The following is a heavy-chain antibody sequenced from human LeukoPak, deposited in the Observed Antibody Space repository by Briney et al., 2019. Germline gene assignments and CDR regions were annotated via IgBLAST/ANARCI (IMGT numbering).Heavy chain of an antibody. CDR1: GLTVSSIY. D-gene: IGHD3-9*01. J-gene: IGHJ4*02. Sequence: PGGSLRLSCAASGLTVSSIYMTWVRQAPGKGLEWVSVIYSGGSTYYADSVKGRFTISRDKSKNTLYLQMNSLRAEDTAVYYCASGYYDVLTGHAYWGQGTLVTVSS. CDR3: ASGYYDVLTGHAY. V-gene: IGHV3-53*01. CDR2: IYSGGST.